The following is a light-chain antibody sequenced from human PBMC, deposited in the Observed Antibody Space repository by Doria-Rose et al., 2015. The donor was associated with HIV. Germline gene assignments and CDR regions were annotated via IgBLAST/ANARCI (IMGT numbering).Light chain of an antibody. Sequence: TQSPSSLSASVGDRVTITCRASQNINRFLNWYQQKPGKVPKVLIYAASSLQSGVPSRFSGSGSGTDFTLTISSLQPEDFATYYCQQSFSTPRTFDQGTKVEIK. CDR3: QQSFSTPRT. J-gene: IGKJ1*01. V-gene: IGKV1-39*01. CDR1: QNINRF. CDR2: AAS.